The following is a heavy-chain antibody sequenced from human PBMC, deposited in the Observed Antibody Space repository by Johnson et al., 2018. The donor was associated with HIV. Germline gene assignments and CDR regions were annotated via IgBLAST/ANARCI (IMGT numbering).Heavy chain of an antibody. V-gene: IGHV3-30*04. D-gene: IGHD6-13*01. CDR2: ISYDGSNK. CDR3: ARATSASGTDNDAFDI. CDR1: GFTFSSYA. J-gene: IGHJ3*02. Sequence: QVQLVESGGGVVQPGRSLRLSCAASGFTFSSYAMHWVRQAPGKGLEWVAVISYDGSNKYYADSVKGRFTISRDNSKNTLYVQMNSLRAEDTAIYHCARATSASGTDNDAFDIWGQGTMVTVSS.